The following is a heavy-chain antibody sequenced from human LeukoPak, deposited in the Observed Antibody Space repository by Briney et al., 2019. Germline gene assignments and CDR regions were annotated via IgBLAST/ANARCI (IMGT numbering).Heavy chain of an antibody. Sequence: GGSLRLSCAASGFTFSSYGMHWVRQAPGKGLEWVSVIGGSNGITFYVGSVKGRFTISRDNSKDTLYLQMNSLRAEDTAVYYCAKWKYSNSGIDDYWGQGTLSPSPQ. CDR2: IGGSNGIT. CDR1: GFTFSSYG. CDR3: AKWKYSNSGIDDY. D-gene: IGHD6-6*01. J-gene: IGHJ4*02. V-gene: IGHV3-23*01.